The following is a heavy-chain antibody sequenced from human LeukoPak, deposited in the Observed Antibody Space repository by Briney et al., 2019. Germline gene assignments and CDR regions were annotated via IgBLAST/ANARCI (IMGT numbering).Heavy chain of an antibody. Sequence: SVTVSCKASGGSFTFTSHAISWVRQAPGQGLEWMGGLIPIYGSSNYAQKFQGRVTITSDESTRTVYMELSSLRPEDSAVYYCAGFFYDNSGDAFDIWGQGTMVTVSS. V-gene: IGHV1-69*13. J-gene: IGHJ3*02. D-gene: IGHD3-22*01. CDR3: AGFFYDNSGDAFDI. CDR2: LIPIYGSS. CDR1: GGSFTFTSHA.